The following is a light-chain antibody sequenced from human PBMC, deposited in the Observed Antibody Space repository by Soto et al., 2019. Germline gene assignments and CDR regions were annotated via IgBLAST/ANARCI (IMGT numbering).Light chain of an antibody. CDR3: QQCASSLHT. CDR2: DAA. V-gene: IGKV3-20*01. CDR1: QSINNNY. Sequence: EIVLTQSPGTLSLSPGERATLSCRASQSINNNYLFRYQQKPGQAPRLLIYDAATRATGIPDRFSGSGSGTDFTLTISRLEPEDFAVYYCQQCASSLHTFGQGTRLEIK. J-gene: IGKJ2*01.